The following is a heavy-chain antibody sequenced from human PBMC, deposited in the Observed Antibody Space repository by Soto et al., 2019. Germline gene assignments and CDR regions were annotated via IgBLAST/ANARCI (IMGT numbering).Heavy chain of an antibody. J-gene: IGHJ6*02. Sequence: EVQLVESGGGLVQPGGSLRLSCAASGFTFSTYSMNWVRQAPVKGLEWVSYISSRSYTIYYVDSVKGRFTISRDNAKNSLYLQMNSLRDEDTAVYYCARGGSSSDNGMDVWGQGTTVTVSS. D-gene: IGHD6-6*01. V-gene: IGHV3-48*02. CDR2: ISSRSYTI. CDR3: ARGGSSSDNGMDV. CDR1: GFTFSTYS.